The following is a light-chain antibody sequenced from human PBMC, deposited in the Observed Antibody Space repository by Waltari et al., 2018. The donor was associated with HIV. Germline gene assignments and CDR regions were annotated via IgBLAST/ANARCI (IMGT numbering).Light chain of an antibody. V-gene: IGLV2-14*01. Sequence: QSALTQPASVSGSPGQSITIPCPGTSSDVGGHNYDSWYQQHPGKAPKLLIYEVSNRPSGVSNRFSGSKSGNTASMTISGLQAEDEADYYCNSYRSSTTPCVFGTGTKVTVL. CDR2: EVS. CDR1: SSDVGGHNY. J-gene: IGLJ1*01. CDR3: NSYRSSTTPCV.